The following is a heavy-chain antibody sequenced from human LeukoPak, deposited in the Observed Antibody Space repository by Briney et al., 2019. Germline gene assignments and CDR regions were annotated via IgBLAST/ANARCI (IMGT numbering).Heavy chain of an antibody. Sequence: GASVKVSCKASGYTFTSYGISWVRQAPGQGREWMEWISAYNGNTKYAQKLQGRVPMTTDTSTSTAYMELRSVRSDDTAEYYCARDRPGALLWFGESFSYWGQGTLVTVSS. CDR1: GYTFTSYG. J-gene: IGHJ4*02. CDR2: ISAYNGNT. D-gene: IGHD3-10*01. CDR3: ARDRPGALLWFGESFSY. V-gene: IGHV1-18*01.